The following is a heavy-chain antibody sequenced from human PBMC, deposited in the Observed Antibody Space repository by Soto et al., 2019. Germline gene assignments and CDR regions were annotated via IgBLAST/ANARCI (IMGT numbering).Heavy chain of an antibody. CDR3: ARGSRGYSYGGSFDY. V-gene: IGHV4-31*03. D-gene: IGHD5-18*01. J-gene: IGHJ4*02. Sequence: SETLSLTCTVSGGSISSGGYYWSWIRQHPGKGLEWIGYIYYSGSTYYNPSLKSRVTISVDTSKNQFSLKLSSVTAADTAVYYCARGSRGYSYGGSFDYWGEGSLVTVYS. CDR1: GGSISSGGYY. CDR2: IYYSGST.